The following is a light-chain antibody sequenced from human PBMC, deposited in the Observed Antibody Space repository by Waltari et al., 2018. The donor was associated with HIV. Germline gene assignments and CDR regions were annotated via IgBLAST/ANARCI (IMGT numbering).Light chain of an antibody. Sequence: QSALTQPPSASGSPGQSVTISCTGTSSDVGGYNYVSWYQQHPGKAPKVMIYEVTKRPSAVPVRFAGFKSGNTASLTVSGLQTEDEADYYCSSYAGSNNWLFGGGTKVIVL. J-gene: IGLJ3*02. CDR3: SSYAGSNNWL. CDR2: EVT. CDR1: SSDVGGYNY. V-gene: IGLV2-8*01.